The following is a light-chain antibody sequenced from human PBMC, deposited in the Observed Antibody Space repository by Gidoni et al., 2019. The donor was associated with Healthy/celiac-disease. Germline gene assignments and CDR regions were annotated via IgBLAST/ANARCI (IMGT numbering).Light chain of an antibody. CDR3: SSYAVSKREV. Sequence: QSALTQPPPASGFPGQSVTISCTGTSSDVGGYKYVSWYQQYPGQTPTLIIYEVNQRPSGVPDRFSGSKSGNTASLTVSGLQAEDEADYYSSSYAVSKREVFGTGTKVTVL. J-gene: IGLJ1*01. V-gene: IGLV2-8*01. CDR2: EVN. CDR1: SSDVGGYKY.